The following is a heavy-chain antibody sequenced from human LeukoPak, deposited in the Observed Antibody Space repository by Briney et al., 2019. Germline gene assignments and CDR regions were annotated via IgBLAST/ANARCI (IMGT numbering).Heavy chain of an antibody. CDR2: IIPIFGTA. D-gene: IGHD6-13*01. J-gene: IGHJ6*03. V-gene: IGHV1-69*06. CDR3: ARSHSSSWHQTNYYYYYMDV. CDR1: GYTFTSYD. Sequence: SVKVSCKASGYTFTSYDISWVRQAPGQGLEWMGGIIPIFGTANYAQKFQGRVTITADKSTSTAYMELSSLRSEDTAVYYCARSHSSSWHQTNYYYYYMDVWGKGTTVTVSS.